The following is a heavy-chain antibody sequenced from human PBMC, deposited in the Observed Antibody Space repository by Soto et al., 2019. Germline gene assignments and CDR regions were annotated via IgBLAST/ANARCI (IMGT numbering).Heavy chain of an antibody. D-gene: IGHD3-10*01. CDR2: IIPIFGTA. V-gene: IGHV1-69*13. J-gene: IGHJ3*02. Sequence: GASVKVSCKASGGTFSSYAISWVRQAPGQGLEWMGGIIPIFGTANYAQKFQGRVTITADESTSTAYMELSSPRSEDTAVYYCLLLWVGEIIMEGAFDIWGQGTMVTVSS. CDR1: GGTFSSYA. CDR3: LLLWVGEIIMEGAFDI.